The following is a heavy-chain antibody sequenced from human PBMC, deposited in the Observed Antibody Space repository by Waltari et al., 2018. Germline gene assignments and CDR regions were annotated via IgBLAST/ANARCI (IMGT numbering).Heavy chain of an antibody. V-gene: IGHV3-53*02. J-gene: IGHJ4*02. CDR1: GFTVRSNY. D-gene: IGHD2-21*01. CDR3: ARADSMHGDY. CDR2: IYSGGST. Sequence: EVQLVENGGGLIQPGGSLRPSCAASGFTVRSNYMSWVRPAPGKGLEWVSVIYSGGSTYYADSVKGRFTIARDNSKNTLYLQMNSLRAEDTAVYYCARADSMHGDYWGQGTLVTVSS.